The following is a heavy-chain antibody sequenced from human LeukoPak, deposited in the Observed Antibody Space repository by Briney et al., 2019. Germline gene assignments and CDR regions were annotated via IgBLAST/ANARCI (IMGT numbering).Heavy chain of an antibody. J-gene: IGHJ4*02. CDR1: GFTFSSYS. CDR3: ARDGGGWYNY. CDR2: ISSSSSYI. Sequence: PGGSLRLSCAASGFTFSSYSMNWVRQAPGKGLEWVSFISSSSSYIYDADSEKGRFTISRDNAKNSLYLQMNSLRVEDTAVYYCARDGGGWYNYWGQGTLVTVSS. D-gene: IGHD6-19*01. V-gene: IGHV3-21*01.